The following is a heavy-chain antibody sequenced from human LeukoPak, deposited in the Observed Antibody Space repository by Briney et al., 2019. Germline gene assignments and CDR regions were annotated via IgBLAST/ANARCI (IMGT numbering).Heavy chain of an antibody. CDR3: ARLYYGSGHLNAFDI. CDR1: GFTFSSYS. CDR2: ISSSSSTI. J-gene: IGHJ3*02. V-gene: IGHV3-48*01. Sequence: GGSLRLSCAASGFTFSSYSMNWVRQAPGKGLEWVSYISSSSSTIYYADSVKGRFTISRDNAKNSLYLQMNSLRAEDTAVYYCARLYYGSGHLNAFDIWGQGTMVTVSS. D-gene: IGHD3-10*01.